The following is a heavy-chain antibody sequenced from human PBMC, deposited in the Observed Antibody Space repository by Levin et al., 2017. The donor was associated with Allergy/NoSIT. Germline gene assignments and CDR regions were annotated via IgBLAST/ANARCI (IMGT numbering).Heavy chain of an antibody. V-gene: IGHV1-2*02. CDR1: GYTFTGYY. CDR3: ATGPVLQYFAWVFPM. J-gene: IGHJ4*02. Sequence: ASVKVSCKASGYTFTGYYMHWVRQAPGQGLEWMGWIDPNSGDSNYAQKFQGRVTMTTDTSINTAYMELSRLGSNDTAVYYCATGPVLQYFAWVFPMWGQGTLVTVSS. D-gene: IGHD3-9*01. CDR2: IDPNSGDS.